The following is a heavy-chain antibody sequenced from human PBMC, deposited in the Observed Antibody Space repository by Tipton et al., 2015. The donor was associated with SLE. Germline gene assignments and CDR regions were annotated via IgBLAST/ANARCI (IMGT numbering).Heavy chain of an antibody. J-gene: IGHJ4*02. Sequence: GSLRLSCVASGFTFSRYWMTWVRQAPGKGLEWVAFIRYDGSNKYYADSVKGRFTISRDNSKNTLYLQMNSLRAEDTAVYYCAKTYEAGEDYFDYWGQGTLVTVSS. CDR3: AKTYEAGEDYFDY. D-gene: IGHD3-16*01. CDR1: GFTFSRYW. CDR2: IRYDGSNK. V-gene: IGHV3-30*02.